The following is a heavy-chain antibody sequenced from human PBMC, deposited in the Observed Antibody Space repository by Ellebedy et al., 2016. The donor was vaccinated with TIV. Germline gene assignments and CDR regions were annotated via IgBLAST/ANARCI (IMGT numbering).Heavy chain of an antibody. D-gene: IGHD3-3*01. V-gene: IGHV4-34*01. CDR2: INHSGST. CDR1: GGSISSYY. Sequence: SETLSLXCTVSGGSISSYYWSWIRQPPGKGLEWIGEINHSGSTNYNPSLKSRVTISVDTSKNQFSLKLSSVTAADTAVYYCARERPIFGVVTPFDYWGQGTLVTVSS. CDR3: ARERPIFGVVTPFDY. J-gene: IGHJ4*02.